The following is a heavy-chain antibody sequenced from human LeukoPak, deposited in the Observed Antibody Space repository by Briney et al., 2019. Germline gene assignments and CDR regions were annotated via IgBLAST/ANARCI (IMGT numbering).Heavy chain of an antibody. V-gene: IGHV3-33*01. CDR1: GFTFSSYG. J-gene: IGHJ4*02. CDR2: IWYDGSNK. CDR3: ASGTRNYYDSSGPFDY. Sequence: GGSLRLSCAASGFTFSSYGMPWVRQAPGKGLEWVAVIWYDGSNKYYADSVKGRFTISRDNSKNTLYLQMNSLRAEDTAVYYCASGTRNYYDSSGPFDYWGQGTLVTVSS. D-gene: IGHD3-22*01.